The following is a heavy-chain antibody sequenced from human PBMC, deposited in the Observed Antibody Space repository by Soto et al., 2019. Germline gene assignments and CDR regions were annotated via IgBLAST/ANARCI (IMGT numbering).Heavy chain of an antibody. V-gene: IGHV1-24*01. Sequence: ASVKVSCKVSGYTLTELSMHWVRQAPGKGLEWMGGFDPEDGETIYAQKFQGRVTINPDTSKNQFSLQLNSVTPEDTAVYYCARERLYSSSSVWFDPWGQGTLVTVSS. CDR2: FDPEDGET. J-gene: IGHJ5*02. CDR3: ARERLYSSSSVWFDP. D-gene: IGHD6-6*01. CDR1: GYTLTELS.